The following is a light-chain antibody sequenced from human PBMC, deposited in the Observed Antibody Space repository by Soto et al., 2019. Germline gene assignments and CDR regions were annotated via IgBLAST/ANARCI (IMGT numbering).Light chain of an antibody. CDR3: QPYGRSPLT. CDR1: QSVSSSY. J-gene: IGKJ1*01. CDR2: GAS. V-gene: IGKV3-20*01. Sequence: EIVLTQSPGTLSLSPGERATLSCRASQSVSSSYLAWYQQKPGQAPRLLIYGASSRATGIPDRFSGSGSGTDFTLSISRMEPADLAVYYCQPYGRSPLTFGQGTKVEIK.